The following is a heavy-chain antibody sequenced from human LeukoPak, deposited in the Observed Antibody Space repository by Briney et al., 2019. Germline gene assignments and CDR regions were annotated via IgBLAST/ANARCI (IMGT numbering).Heavy chain of an antibody. CDR2: IKQDGSEK. Sequence: PGGSLRLSCAASGFTSSSYWMSWVRQAPGKGLEWVANIKQDGSEKYYVDSVKGRFTISRDNAKNSLYLQMNSLRAEDTAVYYCAKAIAARDNDAFDIWGQGTMVTVSS. CDR3: AKAIAARDNDAFDI. D-gene: IGHD6-6*01. CDR1: GFTSSSYW. V-gene: IGHV3-7*01. J-gene: IGHJ3*02.